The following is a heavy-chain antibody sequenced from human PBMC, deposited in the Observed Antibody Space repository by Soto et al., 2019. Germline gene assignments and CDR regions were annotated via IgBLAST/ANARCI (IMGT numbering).Heavy chain of an antibody. CDR1: GYTFTGYY. V-gene: IGHV1-2*04. Sequence: ASVKVSCKASGYTFTGYYMHWVRQAPGQGLEWMGWINPNSGGTNYAQKFQGWVTMTRDTSISTAYMELSRLRSDDTAVYYCAASTRYCSGGSCYSTDAFDIWGQGTMVTVSS. CDR2: INPNSGGT. D-gene: IGHD2-15*01. CDR3: AASTRYCSGGSCYSTDAFDI. J-gene: IGHJ3*02.